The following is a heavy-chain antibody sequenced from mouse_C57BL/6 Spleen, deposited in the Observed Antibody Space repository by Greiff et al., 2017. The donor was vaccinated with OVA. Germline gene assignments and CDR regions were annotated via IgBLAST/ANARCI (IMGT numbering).Heavy chain of an antibody. V-gene: IGHV1-54*01. J-gene: IGHJ3*01. CDR2: INPGSGGT. Sequence: QVQLKESGAELVRPGTSVKVSCKASGYAFTNYLIEWVKQRPGQGLEWIGVINPGSGGTNYNEKFKGKATLTADKSSSTAYMQLSSLTSEDSAVYFCARAPLWEEAYWGQGTLVTVSA. D-gene: IGHD4-1*01. CDR3: ARAPLWEEAY. CDR1: GYAFTNYL.